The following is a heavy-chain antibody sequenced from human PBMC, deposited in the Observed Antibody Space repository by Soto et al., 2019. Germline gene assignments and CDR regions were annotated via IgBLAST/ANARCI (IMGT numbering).Heavy chain of an antibody. D-gene: IGHD3-22*01. J-gene: IGHJ3*02. CDR1: GDSVSSNSAA. V-gene: IGHV6-1*01. CDR3: ARHPHHKNYDSSGYKRGFDAFDI. Sequence: PSQTLSLTCAISGDSVSSNSAAWNWIRQSPSRGLEWLGRTYYRSKWYNDYAVSVKSRITINPDTSKNQFSLKLSSVTATDTAVYYCARHPHHKNYDSSGYKRGFDAFDIWGQGTMVTVSS. CDR2: TYYRSKWYN.